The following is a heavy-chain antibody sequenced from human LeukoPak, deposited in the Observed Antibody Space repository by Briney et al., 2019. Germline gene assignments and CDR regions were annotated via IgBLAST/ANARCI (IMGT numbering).Heavy chain of an antibody. CDR3: AREGYYGPDAFDI. CDR1: GYTFTTYA. Sequence: ASVKVSCKASGYTFTTYAMHWVRQAPGQRLEWMGWINAGNGNTKYSQKFQGRVTITRDTSASTAYMELSSLRSEDTAVYYCAREGYYGPDAFDIWGQGTMVTVSS. D-gene: IGHD3-10*01. V-gene: IGHV1-3*01. CDR2: INAGNGNT. J-gene: IGHJ3*02.